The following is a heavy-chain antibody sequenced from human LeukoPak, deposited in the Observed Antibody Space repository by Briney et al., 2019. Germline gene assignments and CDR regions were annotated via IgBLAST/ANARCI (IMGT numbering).Heavy chain of an antibody. CDR1: GYRFTSYW. CDR3: ARQEEYSSSWIDY. Sequence: GESLKISCKGSGYRFTSYWIGWVRQMPGKGLEWIGIIYPGDSDTRYSPSFQGQVTISADKSISTAYLQWNSLKASDAAMYYCARQEEYSSSWIDYWGQGTLVTVSS. D-gene: IGHD6-13*01. CDR2: IYPGDSDT. J-gene: IGHJ4*02. V-gene: IGHV5-51*01.